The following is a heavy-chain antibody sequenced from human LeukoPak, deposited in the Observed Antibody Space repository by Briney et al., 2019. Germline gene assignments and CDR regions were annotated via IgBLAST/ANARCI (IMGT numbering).Heavy chain of an antibody. Sequence: GGSLRLSCAASGFTFSSYAMHWVRQAPGKGLEWVAVISYDGSNKYYADSVKGRFTISRDNSKNTLYLQMNSLRAEDTAVYYCARPTSSRTSCFDYWGQGTLVTVSP. CDR3: ARPTSSRTSCFDY. CDR2: ISYDGSNK. CDR1: GFTFSSYA. V-gene: IGHV3-30-3*01. D-gene: IGHD2-2*01. J-gene: IGHJ4*02.